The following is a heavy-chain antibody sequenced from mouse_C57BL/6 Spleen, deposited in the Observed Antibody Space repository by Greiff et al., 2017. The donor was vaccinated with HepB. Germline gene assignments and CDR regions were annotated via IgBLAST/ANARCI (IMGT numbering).Heavy chain of an antibody. D-gene: IGHD1-1*01. CDR1: GYTFTSYG. CDR3: AEGVLRAMDY. Sequence: VQLQQSGAELARPGASVKLSCKASGYTFTSYGISWVKQRTRQGLEWIGEIYPRSGNTYYNAKFKGKATLTAYKSSSTAYMELRSLTSEDSAVYFCAEGVLRAMDYWGQGTSVTVSS. CDR2: IYPRSGNT. V-gene: IGHV1-81*01. J-gene: IGHJ4*01.